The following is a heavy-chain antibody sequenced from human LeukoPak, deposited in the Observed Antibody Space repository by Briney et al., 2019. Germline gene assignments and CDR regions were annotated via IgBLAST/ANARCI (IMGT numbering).Heavy chain of an antibody. D-gene: IGHD3-10*01. J-gene: IGHJ4*02. V-gene: IGHV4-59*12. CDR2: INYSGST. Sequence: SETLSLTCTVSGGSISSYYWSWIRQPPGKGLEWIGYINYSGSTNYNPSLKSRVTISVDTSKNQFSLKLSSVTAADTAVYYCASSETVLLWFGTQYAYKYWGQGTLVAVSS. CDR1: GGSISSYY. CDR3: ASSETVLLWFGTQYAYKY.